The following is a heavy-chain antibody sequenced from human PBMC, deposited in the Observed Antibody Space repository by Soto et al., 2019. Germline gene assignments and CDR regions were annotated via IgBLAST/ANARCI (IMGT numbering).Heavy chain of an antibody. J-gene: IGHJ4*02. CDR3: ARVGGFAARTFAY. CDR2: IYYSGST. V-gene: IGHV4-59*01. CDR1: GGSISDFY. D-gene: IGHD6-6*01. Sequence: SETLSLTCTVSGGSISDFYWSWIRQPPGKGLEWIGYIYYSGSTNYNPSLKSRVTIAVDTSKNQFSLNLRSMSPADTAVYYCARVGGFAARTFAYWGQGTLVTVSS.